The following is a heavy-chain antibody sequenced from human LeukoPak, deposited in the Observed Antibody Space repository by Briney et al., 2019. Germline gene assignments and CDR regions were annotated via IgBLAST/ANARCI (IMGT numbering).Heavy chain of an antibody. CDR1: GFTFSNYN. J-gene: IGHJ6*02. Sequence: GGSLRLSCAASGFTFSNYNMNWVRQAPGKGLEWVSSLSSSSNNALYADSVKGRFIISRDNAKNSLYLLMYSLRAEDTAVYYCARHYSSGWYGMDVWGQGTTVTVSS. D-gene: IGHD6-19*01. V-gene: IGHV3-21*01. CDR3: ARHYSSGWYGMDV. CDR2: LSSSSNNA.